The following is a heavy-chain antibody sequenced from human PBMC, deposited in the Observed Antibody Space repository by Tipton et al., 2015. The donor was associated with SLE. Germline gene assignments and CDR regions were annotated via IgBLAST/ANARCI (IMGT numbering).Heavy chain of an antibody. CDR3: ARGGSSWYYYYGMDV. D-gene: IGHD6-13*01. V-gene: IGHV4-34*01. CDR1: GGSISSHY. CDR2: INSSGSA. J-gene: IGHJ6*02. Sequence: TLSLTCTVSGGSISSHYWSWIRQSPGKGLECIGEINSSGSANYHPSLKSRVTISVDTSKNQFSLKLSSVTAADTAVYYCARGGSSWYYYYGMDVWGQGTTVTVSS.